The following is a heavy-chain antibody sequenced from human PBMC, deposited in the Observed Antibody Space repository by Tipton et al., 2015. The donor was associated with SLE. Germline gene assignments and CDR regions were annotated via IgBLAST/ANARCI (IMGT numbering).Heavy chain of an antibody. CDR1: GDTIDGNTYF. V-gene: IGHV4-39*07. CDR3: ARLTPWGYDY. J-gene: IGHJ4*02. CDR2: ISYSGAT. Sequence: TLSLTCTVSGDTIDGNTYFWDWTRQPPGKGLMLIGSISYSGATSYNPSLKSRVTISVDTSKNQFSLSLISVTAADTAVYYCARLTPWGYDYWGPGMLVTVSS. D-gene: IGHD7-27*01.